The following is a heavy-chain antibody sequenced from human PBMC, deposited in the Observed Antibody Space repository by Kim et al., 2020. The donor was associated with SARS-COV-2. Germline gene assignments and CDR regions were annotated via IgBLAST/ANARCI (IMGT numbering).Heavy chain of an antibody. CDR1: GFTFSPFA. V-gene: IGHV3-33*01. CDR2: IRADESKK. CDR3: ARNFGLATMIGDV. D-gene: IGHD3-10*01. Sequence: GGSLRLSCTASGFTFSPFAMHWVRQAPGKGLEWVAVIRADESKKYYAESVKDRFSVSRDNSKNTLYLQMNSLRAEDTAIYYCARNFGLATMIGDVSGLGTMVTVSS. J-gene: IGHJ3*01.